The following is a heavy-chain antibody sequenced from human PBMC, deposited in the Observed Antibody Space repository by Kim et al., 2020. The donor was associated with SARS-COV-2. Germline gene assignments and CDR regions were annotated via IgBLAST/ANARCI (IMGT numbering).Heavy chain of an antibody. D-gene: IGHD3-22*01. V-gene: IGHV4-39*07. CDR2: IYYSGST. J-gene: IGHJ4*02. CDR1: GGSISSSSYY. Sequence: SETLSLTCTVSGGSISSSSYYWGWIRQPPGKGLEWIGSIYYSGSTYYNPSPKSRVTISVDTSKNQFSLKLSSVTAADTAVYYCARDLLNYYDSSGYTFGYWGQGTLVTVSS. CDR3: ARDLLNYYDSSGYTFGY.